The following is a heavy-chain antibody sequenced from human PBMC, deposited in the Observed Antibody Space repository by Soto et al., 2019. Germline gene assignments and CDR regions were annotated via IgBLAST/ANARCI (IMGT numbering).Heavy chain of an antibody. D-gene: IGHD6-19*01. J-gene: IGHJ6*01. CDR1: GCTFSSYA. Sequence: AASVKVSCKASGCTFSSYAISWVRQAPGQGLEWMGGIIPIFGTANYAQKFQGRVTITADKSTSTAYMELSSLRSEDTAVYYCARGAAVAGRGGYGMEVWGQGTPVSVSS. V-gene: IGHV1-69*06. CDR3: ARGAAVAGRGGYGMEV. CDR2: IIPIFGTA.